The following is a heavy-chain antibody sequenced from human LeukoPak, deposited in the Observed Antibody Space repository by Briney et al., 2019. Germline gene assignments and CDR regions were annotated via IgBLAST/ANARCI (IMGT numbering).Heavy chain of an antibody. D-gene: IGHD2-2*01. J-gene: IGHJ4*02. V-gene: IGHV3-30*18. CDR1: EFTFSRYG. Sequence: GGSLRLSCVASEFTFSRYGMHWVRQAPGKGLEWVAVTSFDGNVQYYADSVKGRFTISRDNSKNTLYLQMNSLRAEDTAVYYCAKGPASWTPPLIDYWGQGTLVTVSS. CDR3: AKGPASWTPPLIDY. CDR2: TSFDGNVQ.